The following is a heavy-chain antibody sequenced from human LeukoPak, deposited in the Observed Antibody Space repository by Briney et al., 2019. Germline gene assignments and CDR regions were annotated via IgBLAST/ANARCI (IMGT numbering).Heavy chain of an antibody. D-gene: IGHD1-14*01. Sequence: SETLSLTCTVSGYSISSGYYWGWIRQPPGKGLEWIGSIYYSGSTYYNPSLKSRVTISVDTSKNQFSLKLSSVTAADTAVYYCARVNRAEGDYWGQGTLVTVSS. CDR2: IYYSGST. J-gene: IGHJ4*02. CDR1: GYSISSGYY. V-gene: IGHV4-38-2*02. CDR3: ARVNRAEGDY.